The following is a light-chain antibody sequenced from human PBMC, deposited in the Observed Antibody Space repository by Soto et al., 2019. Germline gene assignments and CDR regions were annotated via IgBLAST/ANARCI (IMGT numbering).Light chain of an antibody. V-gene: IGKV3-20*01. J-gene: IGKJ4*01. Sequence: EIVLTQSPGTLSFSPGERASLSCRASQSVSRNYVAWYQLRSGQPPRLLIYDSSTRATGIPDRFSGSGSGGDFTLAISRLEPGDCAVYFCQQYGRIPLTFGGGSRVEIK. CDR2: DSS. CDR3: QQYGRIPLT. CDR1: QSVSRNY.